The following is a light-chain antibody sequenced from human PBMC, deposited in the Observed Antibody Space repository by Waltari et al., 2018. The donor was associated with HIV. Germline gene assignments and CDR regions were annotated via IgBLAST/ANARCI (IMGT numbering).Light chain of an antibody. J-gene: IGLJ2*01. CDR1: SSNIGRNY. Sequence: QSVLTQPPSASGTPGQRLTISCSGSSSNIGRNYVYWYQQLPGTAPTLLIYRNNLRPAGSRARFSGSKSGTSDSLAISGLRSEDEADYYCATWDDTLSGHVVFGGGTKLNVL. CDR2: RNN. CDR3: ATWDDTLSGHVV. V-gene: IGLV1-47*01.